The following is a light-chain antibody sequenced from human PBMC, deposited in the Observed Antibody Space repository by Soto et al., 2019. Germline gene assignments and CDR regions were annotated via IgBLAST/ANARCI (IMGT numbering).Light chain of an antibody. V-gene: IGKV3-20*01. J-gene: IGKJ1*01. CDR1: QSISSSY. CDR2: GAS. Sequence: EIMLTQSPGTSSFSPGKRATLSCRASQSISSSYLAWYQQRPGQAPRLLIYGASSRATGIPDRFSGSGSGTEFTLIISRLEPEDFAVYYCQQYGSSSWTFGQGTKVDIK. CDR3: QQYGSSSWT.